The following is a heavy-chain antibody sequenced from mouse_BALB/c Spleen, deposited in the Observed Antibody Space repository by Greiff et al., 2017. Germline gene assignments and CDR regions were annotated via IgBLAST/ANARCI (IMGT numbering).Heavy chain of an antibody. D-gene: IGHD6-2*01. J-gene: IGHJ4*01. CDR2: ISTYYGDA. CDR3: ARSGGSPGAMDY. V-gene: IGHV1-67*01. CDR1: GYTFTDYA. Sequence: QVQLQQSGAELVRPGVSVKISCKGSGYTFTDYAMHWVKQSHAKSLEWIGVISTYYGDASYNQKFKGKATMTVDKSSNTAYMELARLTSEDSAIYYCARSGGSPGAMDYWGQGTSVTVSS.